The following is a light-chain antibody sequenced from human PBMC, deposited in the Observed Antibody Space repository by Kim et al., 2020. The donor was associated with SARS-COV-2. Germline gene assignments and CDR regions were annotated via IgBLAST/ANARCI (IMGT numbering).Light chain of an antibody. V-gene: IGLV1-40*01. CDR1: SSTIGAGYD. Sequence: QSVLTQPPSVSGAPGQRVTISCTGSSSTIGAGYDVHWYQQLPGAAPKLLIFGNTRRPSGVPDRFSGSKSGTSASLAITGLQAEDEADYFCQSYDSMSGSRVFGGGTQLTV. J-gene: IGLJ2*01. CDR2: GNT. CDR3: QSYDSMSGSRV.